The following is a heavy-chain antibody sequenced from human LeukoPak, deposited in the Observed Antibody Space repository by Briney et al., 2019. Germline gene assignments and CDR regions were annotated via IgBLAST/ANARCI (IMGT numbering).Heavy chain of an antibody. V-gene: IGHV3-30*02. J-gene: IGHJ4*02. CDR2: IRYDGSNK. CDR1: GFTFSSYG. Sequence: PGGSLRLSCAASGFTFSSYGMHWVRQAPGKGLEWVAFIRYDGSNKYYADSVKGRFTISRDNSKNTLYLQMNSLRAEDTAVYYCATEGAGSSSNDPFDYWGQGTLVTVS. CDR3: ATEGAGSSSNDPFDY. D-gene: IGHD2-2*01.